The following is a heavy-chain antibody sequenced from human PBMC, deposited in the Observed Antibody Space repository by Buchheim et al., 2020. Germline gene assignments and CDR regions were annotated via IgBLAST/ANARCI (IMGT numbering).Heavy chain of an antibody. CDR2: IGGSSYTT. D-gene: IGHD2-2*01. V-gene: IGHV3-23*01. J-gene: IGHJ4*02. CDR3: AKGACSSTSCYAGGYFDN. Sequence: EVQLLESGGGLVQPGGPLRLSCAASGFTFSSYALNWVRQAPGRGLEWVSAIGGSSYTTYYADSVKGRITISRDISKNMLFLQMNSLRAEDTAVYYCAKGACSSTSCYAGGYFDNWGQGTL. CDR1: GFTFSSYA.